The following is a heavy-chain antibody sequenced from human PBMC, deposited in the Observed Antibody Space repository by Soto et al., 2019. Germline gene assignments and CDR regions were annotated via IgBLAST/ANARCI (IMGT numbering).Heavy chain of an antibody. V-gene: IGHV1-69*01. CDR2: LIPIFGTA. CDR3: ARAPLITTSFYYFDY. J-gene: IGHJ4*02. D-gene: IGHD3-16*01. CDR1: GGTFSSSA. Sequence: QVQLVQSGAAVSPPGSSVKVSCKASGGTFSSSALSWVRQAPGQGLEWMGGLIPIFGTANYAQKFQGRVTITADESTSTAYMELSSLRSEDTAVYYCARAPLITTSFYYFDYWGQGTLVTVSS.